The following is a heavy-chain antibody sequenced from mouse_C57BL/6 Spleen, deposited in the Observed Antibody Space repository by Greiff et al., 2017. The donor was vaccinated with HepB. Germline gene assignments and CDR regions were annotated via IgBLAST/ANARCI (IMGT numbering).Heavy chain of an antibody. Sequence: QVQLKQSGAELVMPGASVKLSCKASGYTFTSYWMHWVKQRPGQGLEWIGEIDPSDSYTNYNQKFKGKSTLTVDKSSSTAYMQLSSLTSEDSAVYYCARRGYDYSMDYWGQGTSVTVSS. CDR2: IDPSDSYT. V-gene: IGHV1-69*01. CDR3: ARRGYDYSMDY. J-gene: IGHJ4*01. CDR1: GYTFTSYW. D-gene: IGHD2-4*01.